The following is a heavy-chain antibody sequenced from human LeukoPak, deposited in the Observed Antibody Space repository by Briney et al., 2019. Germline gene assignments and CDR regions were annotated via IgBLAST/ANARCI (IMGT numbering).Heavy chain of an antibody. Sequence: PGGSLRLSCVASGFTFNKYWMHWVRQIPGEGLVWVSRSDNNGVETVYADSVKGRFTISRDNAKNTLYLQMNSLRVEDTAIYYCARDRPHNWFDPWGQGTLVTVSS. CDR3: ARDRPHNWFDP. J-gene: IGHJ5*02. V-gene: IGHV3-74*01. CDR1: GFTFNKYW. CDR2: SDNNGVET.